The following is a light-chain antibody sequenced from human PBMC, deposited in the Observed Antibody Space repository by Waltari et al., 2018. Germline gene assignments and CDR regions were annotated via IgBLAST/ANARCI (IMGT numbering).Light chain of an antibody. CDR1: NSNLGSTY. J-gene: IGLJ1*01. CDR3: ASWDDSHYV. V-gene: IGLV1-47*01. CDR2: RNN. Sequence: QSVMTQPPSASGTPGQRVSISCSGSNSNLGSTYLYWYQQLPGAAPKLLTFRNNQRPSGVPDRFSGSKYGTSAFLAISELRSEDEAVYYCASWDDSHYVFGTGTKLTVL.